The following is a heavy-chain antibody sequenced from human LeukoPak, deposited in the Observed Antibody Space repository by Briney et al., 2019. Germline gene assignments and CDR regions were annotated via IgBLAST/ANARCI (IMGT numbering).Heavy chain of an antibody. CDR3: VRGSRPLES. J-gene: IGHJ4*02. CDR1: GFTFSSYS. V-gene: IGHV3-48*02. CDR2: ISIGGNSM. Sequence: GGSLRLFCVASGFTFSSYSMNWVRQAPGKGLEWVSYISIGGNSMTYADSVKGRFTISRDNAKNSLSLQMNSLRDDDTAVYYCVRGSRPLESWGQGTLVTVSS.